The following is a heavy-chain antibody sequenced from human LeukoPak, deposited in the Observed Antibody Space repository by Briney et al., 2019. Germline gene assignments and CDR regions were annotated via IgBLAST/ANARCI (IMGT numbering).Heavy chain of an antibody. CDR3: ARWTALPYIVVVPAAPPRDDYYGMDV. V-gene: IGHV1-2*02. Sequence: ASVKVSCKASGYTFTGYYMHWVRQAPGQGLEWMGWINPNSGGTNYAQKFQGRVTMTGDTSISTAYMELSRLRSDDTAVYYCARWTALPYIVVVPAAPPRDDYYGMDVWGQGTTVTVSS. CDR1: GYTFTGYY. J-gene: IGHJ6*02. D-gene: IGHD2-2*01. CDR2: INPNSGGT.